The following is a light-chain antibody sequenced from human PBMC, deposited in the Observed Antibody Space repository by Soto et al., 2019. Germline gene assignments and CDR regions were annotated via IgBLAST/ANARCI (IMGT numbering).Light chain of an antibody. CDR3: HQRSNWPLT. CDR2: DAS. V-gene: IGKV3-11*01. CDR1: QSVSSY. Sequence: EIVLTQSPATLSLSPGERATLSCRASQSVSSYLAWYQQKPGQAPRLLIYDASNRATGITARFSGSGSGTDFTLTISSLEPEDFAVYYCHQRSNWPLTFGHGTKVEI. J-gene: IGKJ1*01.